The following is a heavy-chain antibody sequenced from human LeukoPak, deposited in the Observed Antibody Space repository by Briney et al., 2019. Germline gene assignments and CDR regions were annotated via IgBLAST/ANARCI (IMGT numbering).Heavy chain of an antibody. Sequence: GGSLRLSCAASGFTFSSYGMHWVRQAPGKGLEWVAFIRYDGSNKYYADSVKGRFTISRDNSKNTLYLQMNSLRAEDTAVYYCAKRGYTVAGTPLPDYWGQGTLVTVSS. CDR3: AKRGYTVAGTPLPDY. CDR2: IRYDGSNK. J-gene: IGHJ4*02. D-gene: IGHD6-19*01. CDR1: GFTFSSYG. V-gene: IGHV3-30*02.